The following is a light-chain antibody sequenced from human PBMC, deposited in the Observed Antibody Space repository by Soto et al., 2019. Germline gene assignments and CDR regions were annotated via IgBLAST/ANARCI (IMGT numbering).Light chain of an antibody. V-gene: IGKV3-11*01. CDR1: QSVSSY. CDR3: QQRSNCHFMYP. J-gene: IGKJ2*01. Sequence: EIVLTQSPATLSLSPGERATLSCRASQSVSSYLAWYQQKPGQAPRLLIYDASNRATGIPARFSGSGSGTDLTLTISSLEPEDFAVYYCQQRSNCHFMYPFGQGTKVDIX. CDR2: DAS.